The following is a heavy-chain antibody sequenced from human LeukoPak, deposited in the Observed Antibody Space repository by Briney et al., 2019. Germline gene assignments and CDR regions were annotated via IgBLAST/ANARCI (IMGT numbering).Heavy chain of an antibody. CDR1: GFTFSTYA. V-gene: IGHV3-23*01. CDR3: AKDRAYLFDSSGYYDN. J-gene: IGHJ4*02. Sequence: PGGSLSLSCAASGFTFSTYAMSWVRQAPGKGLEWVSAISGSGGRTFYADSVKGRFTISRDTSKNTVYLQMNSLKADDTAVYYCAKDRAYLFDSSGYYDNWGQGTLVTVSS. CDR2: ISGSGGRT. D-gene: IGHD3-22*01.